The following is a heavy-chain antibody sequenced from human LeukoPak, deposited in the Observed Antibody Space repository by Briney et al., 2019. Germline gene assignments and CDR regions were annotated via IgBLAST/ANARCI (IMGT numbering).Heavy chain of an antibody. J-gene: IGHJ4*02. D-gene: IGHD5-24*01. CDR2: IIPIFGTA. Sequence: GASVKASCKASGGTFSSYAISWVRQAPGQGLEWMGGIIPIFGTANYAQKLQGRVTMTTDTSTSTAYMDLRSLRSDDTAVYYCARDGDGYINGNFDYWGQGTLVTVSS. CDR3: ARDGDGYINGNFDY. CDR1: GGTFSSYA. V-gene: IGHV1-69*05.